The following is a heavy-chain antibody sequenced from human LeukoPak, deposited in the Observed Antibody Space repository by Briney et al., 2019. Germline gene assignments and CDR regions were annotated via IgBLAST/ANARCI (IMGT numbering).Heavy chain of an antibody. CDR3: AKSSGSYPYYFDY. CDR1: GFTFSGYA. Sequence: PGGSLRLSCVASGFTFSGYAMTWVRQAPGKGLECVSTISVSGGNTYYADSVKGRFTISRDNSKNTLYLQMNTLRAEDTAVYYCAKSSGSYPYYFDYWGQGTLVTVSS. D-gene: IGHD1-26*01. V-gene: IGHV3-23*01. J-gene: IGHJ4*02. CDR2: ISVSGGNT.